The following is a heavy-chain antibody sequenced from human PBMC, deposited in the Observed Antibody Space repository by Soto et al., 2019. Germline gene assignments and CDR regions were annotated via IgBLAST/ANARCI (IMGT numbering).Heavy chain of an antibody. CDR2: LYWDDDK. CDR1: GLSLRTTGVG. J-gene: IGHJ6*02. V-gene: IGHV2-5*02. Sequence: QVTLKESGPTLVKPTQTLTLTCTVSGLSLRTTGVGVGWVRQPPGKALEWLALLYWDDDKRYSPSLRSRLTIAKDISEKQVVVTMTNIDTVDTATYYCVQSRCGGDCREIYSSHAYNGFEVWGQGTTVTVSS. D-gene: IGHD2-21*02. CDR3: VQSRCGGDCREIYSSHAYNGFEV.